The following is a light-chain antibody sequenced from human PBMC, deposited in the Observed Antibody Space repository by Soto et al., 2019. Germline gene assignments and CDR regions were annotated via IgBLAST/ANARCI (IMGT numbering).Light chain of an antibody. J-gene: IGLJ2*01. CDR2: DNN. Sequence: QSVLTQPPSVSAAPGQKVTISCSGSSSNIGSDSVSWYQQLPGTAPKLLIYDNNKRPSGIPDRFSGSKSGTSATLGITGLQTGDEADYYCRPWDSSLSAVVFGGGTQLTVL. CDR3: RPWDSSLSAVV. CDR1: SSNIGSDS. V-gene: IGLV1-51*01.